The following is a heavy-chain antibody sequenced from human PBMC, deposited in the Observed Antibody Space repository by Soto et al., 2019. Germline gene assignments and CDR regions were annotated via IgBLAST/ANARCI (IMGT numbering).Heavy chain of an antibody. D-gene: IGHD3-22*01. V-gene: IGHV5-51*01. CDR2: IYPGDSDT. J-gene: IGHJ4*02. CDR1: GYSFTSYW. CDR3: AREAGRYYDSSGYYEIDY. Sequence: DSLTISRKGSGYSFTSYWIGLVRQMPGKGLEWMGIIYPGDSDTRYSPSFQGQVTISADKSISTAYLQWSSLKASDTAMYYCAREAGRYYDSSGYYEIDYWGQGTLVTVPQ.